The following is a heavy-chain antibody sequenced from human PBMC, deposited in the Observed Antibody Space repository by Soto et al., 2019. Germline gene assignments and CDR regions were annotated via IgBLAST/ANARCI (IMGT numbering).Heavy chain of an antibody. J-gene: IGHJ3*01. CDR1: GFTFREYN. D-gene: IGHD2-21*01. Sequence: PGGSLRLSCVASGFTFREYNMHWVRQAPGKGLEWVAIIWFDGSKKYYADPVQGRFTISRDNSRNTLYLQMNGLRAEDTAVYHCARVLYSTYPSDALNVCGQGTSGTGSS. V-gene: IGHV3-33*01. CDR2: IWFDGSKK. CDR3: ARVLYSTYPSDALNV.